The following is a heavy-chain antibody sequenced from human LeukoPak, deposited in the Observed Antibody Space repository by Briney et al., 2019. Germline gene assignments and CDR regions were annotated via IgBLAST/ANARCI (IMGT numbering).Heavy chain of an antibody. V-gene: IGHV4-38-2*01. Sequence: SETLSLTCAVSGYSITSGYYWGWIRQPPGKGLEWIGSIYHSGSTYYNPSLKSRVTISEDTSKDQFSLKLNSVTAADTAVYYCARAPAYCSGGSCYAFDYWGQGTLVTASS. CDR2: IYHSGST. J-gene: IGHJ4*02. D-gene: IGHD2-15*01. CDR1: GYSITSGYY. CDR3: ARAPAYCSGGSCYAFDY.